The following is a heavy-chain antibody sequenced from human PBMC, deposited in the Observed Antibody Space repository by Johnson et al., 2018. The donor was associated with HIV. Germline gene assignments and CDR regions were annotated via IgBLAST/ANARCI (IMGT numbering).Heavy chain of an antibody. Sequence: VQLVESGGGVVRPGRSLRLSCAASGFTFSNYPMHWVRQAPGKGLVWVSRINTDGTNSAFADFLKGRSTISRDNAKSTLYLQMNSLRAEDTAVYYCARDNGGAFDIWGPGTMVTVSS. D-gene: IGHD4-23*01. V-gene: IGHV3-74*01. CDR3: ARDNGGAFDI. CDR1: GFTFSNYP. J-gene: IGHJ3*02. CDR2: INTDGTNS.